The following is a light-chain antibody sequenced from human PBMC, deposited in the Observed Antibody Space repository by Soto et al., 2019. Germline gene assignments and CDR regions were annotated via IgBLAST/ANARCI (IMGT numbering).Light chain of an antibody. CDR3: SSYTSSSTLV. CDR1: SSDVGGYNF. J-gene: IGLJ1*01. Sequence: QSALTQPASVSGSPGQSITISCTGTSSDVGGYNFVSWYQQRPGKAPKLMIYEVSNRPSGVSNRFSGSKSGNTASLTISGLQAEDEADYYCSSYTSSSTLVFGTGIKLTVL. V-gene: IGLV2-14*01. CDR2: EVS.